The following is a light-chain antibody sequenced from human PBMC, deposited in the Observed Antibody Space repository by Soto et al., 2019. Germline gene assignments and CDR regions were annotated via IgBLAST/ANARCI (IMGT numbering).Light chain of an antibody. J-gene: IGKJ1*01. CDR1: QNINNW. V-gene: IGKV1-5*03. Sequence: IQVTQFPSSLSASVGDRVTITCRASQNINNWLAWYQLKPGKAPRLLIYKASTLGTGVPSRFSGSGSGTEFTLTISGLQPDDFATYYCQQYDTFWTFGQGTKVEIE. CDR2: KAS. CDR3: QQYDTFWT.